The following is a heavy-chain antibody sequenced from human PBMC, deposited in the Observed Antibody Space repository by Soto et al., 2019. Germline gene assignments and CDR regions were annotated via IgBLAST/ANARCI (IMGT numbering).Heavy chain of an antibody. CDR1: GVSITTGGYY. D-gene: IGHD1-1*01. Sequence: QVQLQESGPGLVKPSQTLSLTCTVSGVSITTGGYYWSWIRQHPGKGLEWIGYIYYTGSTDYNPHLRSRVAISLSKNQFSLKLSSGTAADPAVYYCAGGLRPTGAPGYWHFEPWGRGTLVTVSS. CDR3: AGGLRPTGAPGYWHFEP. J-gene: IGHJ2*01. CDR2: IYYTGST. V-gene: IGHV4-31*03.